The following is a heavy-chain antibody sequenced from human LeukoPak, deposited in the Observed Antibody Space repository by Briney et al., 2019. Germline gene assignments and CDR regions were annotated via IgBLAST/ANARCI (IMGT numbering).Heavy chain of an antibody. D-gene: IGHD3-22*01. J-gene: IGHJ5*02. Sequence: ASVKVSCKASGNTFTSYYMHWVRQAPGQGLEWMGIINPSGGSTSYAQKFQGRVTMTRDTSTSTVYMELSSLRSEDTAVYYCARTSWDYDSSGYYLKWFDPWGQGTLVTVSS. CDR3: ARTSWDYDSSGYYLKWFDP. V-gene: IGHV1-46*01. CDR2: INPSGGST. CDR1: GNTFTSYY.